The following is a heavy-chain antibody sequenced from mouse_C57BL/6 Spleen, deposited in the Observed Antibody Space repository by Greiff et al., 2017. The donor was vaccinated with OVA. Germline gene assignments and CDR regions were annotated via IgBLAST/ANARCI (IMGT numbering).Heavy chain of an antibody. CDR3: ARGYFDY. CDR2: ISSGSSTI. V-gene: IGHV5-17*01. J-gene: IGHJ2*01. CDR1: GFTFSDYG. Sequence: EVKLQESGGGLVKPGGSLKLSCAASGFTFSDYGMHWVRQAPEKGLEWVAYISSGSSTIYYADTVKGRFTISRDNAKNTLFLQMTSLGSEDTAMYYCARGYFDYWGQGTTLTVSS.